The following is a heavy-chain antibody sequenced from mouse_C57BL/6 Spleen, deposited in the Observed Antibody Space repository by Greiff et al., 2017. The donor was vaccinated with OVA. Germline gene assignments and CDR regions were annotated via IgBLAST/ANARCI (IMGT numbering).Heavy chain of an antibody. V-gene: IGHV1-59*01. CDR2: IDPSDSYT. Sequence: QVQLQQPGAELVRPGTSVKLSCKASGYTFTSYWMHWVKQRPGQGLEWIGVIDPSDSYTNYNQKFKGKATLTVDTSSSTAYMQLSSLTSEASAVYYCARRWGGAMDDWGQGTSVTVSS. J-gene: IGHJ4*01. CDR1: GYTFTSYW. CDR3: ARRWGGAMDD. D-gene: IGHD1-1*02.